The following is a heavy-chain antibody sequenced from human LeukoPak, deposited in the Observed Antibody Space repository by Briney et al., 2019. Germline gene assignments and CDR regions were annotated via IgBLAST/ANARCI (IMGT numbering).Heavy chain of an antibody. Sequence: GVSLRLSCSASGFTSSTYWLSWVRQAPGKELKGVASIKQDGSEKYYVDSVKVRFTISRDNAKESLYLQINSRRDEDTAVYYCARVHYNTAMIDIDYWGQGTPVTVAS. CDR2: IKQDGSEK. D-gene: IGHD5-18*01. CDR1: GFTSSTYW. CDR3: ARVHYNTAMIDIDY. J-gene: IGHJ4*02. V-gene: IGHV3-7*01.